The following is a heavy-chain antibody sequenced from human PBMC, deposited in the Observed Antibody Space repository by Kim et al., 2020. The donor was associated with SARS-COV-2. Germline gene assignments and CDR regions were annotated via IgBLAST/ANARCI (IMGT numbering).Heavy chain of an antibody. CDR1: GGSISSYY. D-gene: IGHD5-18*01. J-gene: IGHJ6*02. CDR2: IYYSGST. V-gene: IGHV4-59*08. Sequence: SETLSLTCTVSGGSISSYYWSWIRQPPGKGLEWIGYIYYSGSTNYNPSLKSRVTISVDTSKNQFSLKLSSVTAADTAVYYCAAMVTGANYYYGMDVWGQGTTVTVSS. CDR3: AAMVTGANYYYGMDV.